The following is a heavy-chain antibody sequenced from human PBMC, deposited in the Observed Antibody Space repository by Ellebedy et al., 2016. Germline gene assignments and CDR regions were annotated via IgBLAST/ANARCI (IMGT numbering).Heavy chain of an antibody. D-gene: IGHD3-10*01. Sequence: SETLSLXXTVSGASISSDYWSWIRQPPGKGLEWVGYVHHSGATNYNPSLKSRVTISVDTSKNQFSLKLSSVTAADTAVYYCARDRRVRGVIPPNWFDPWGQGTLVTVSS. CDR3: ARDRRVRGVIPPNWFDP. J-gene: IGHJ5*02. CDR2: VHHSGAT. CDR1: GASISSDY. V-gene: IGHV4-59*12.